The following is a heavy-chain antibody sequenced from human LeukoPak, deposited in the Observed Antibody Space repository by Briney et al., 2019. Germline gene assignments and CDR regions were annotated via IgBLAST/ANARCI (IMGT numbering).Heavy chain of an antibody. CDR2: IYYSGST. J-gene: IGHJ4*02. CDR1: GGSISSGGYY. CDR3: ARGNILSGYCFDF. D-gene: IGHD3-9*01. V-gene: IGHV4-31*03. Sequence: SETLSLTCTVSGGSISSGGYYWSWIRQHPGKGLEWIGYIYYSGSTYYNPSLKSRVTISIDTSKNQVSLKLSSVTAADTAVYYCARGNILSGYCFDFWGQGALVTVSS.